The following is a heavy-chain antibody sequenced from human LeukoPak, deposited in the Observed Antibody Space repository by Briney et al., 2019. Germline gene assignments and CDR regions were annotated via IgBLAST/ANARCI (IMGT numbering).Heavy chain of an antibody. Sequence: GGSLRLSCAASGFTFSSHAMHWVRQAPGKGLEWVTFISYDATTKYYADSVKGRFTISRDNSKNTLYLQMNSLRPEDTALYYCAKDNSVVRFNYFDYWGQGTLVTVSS. J-gene: IGHJ4*02. CDR2: ISYDATTK. CDR3: AKDNSVVRFNYFDY. CDR1: GFTFSSHA. V-gene: IGHV3-30-3*01. D-gene: IGHD2-2*01.